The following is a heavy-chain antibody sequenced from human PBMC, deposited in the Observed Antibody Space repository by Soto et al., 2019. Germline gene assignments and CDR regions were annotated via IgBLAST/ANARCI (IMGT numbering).Heavy chain of an antibody. CDR3: ARHYCSGGSCYLDYYYYMDV. CDR2: TYYTGRT. CDR1: GGSVRDYY. V-gene: IGHV4-59*02. J-gene: IGHJ6*03. Sequence: SETLSLTCTVSGGSVRDYYWSWIRQAPGKGLEWIGYTYYTGRTDFNPSLKSRLSISVDTSKNQFSLKVSSVTAADTAVYYCARHYCSGGSCYLDYYYYMDVWGKGTTVTVSS. D-gene: IGHD2-15*01.